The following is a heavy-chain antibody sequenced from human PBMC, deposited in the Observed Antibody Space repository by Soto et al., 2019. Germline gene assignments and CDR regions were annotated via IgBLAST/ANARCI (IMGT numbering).Heavy chain of an antibody. CDR1: GYTFTSYG. V-gene: IGHV1-18*01. CDR3: ARDFLYGSGGYYYGMDV. CDR2: ISAYNGNT. D-gene: IGHD3-10*01. Sequence: ASVKVSCKASGYTFTSYGISWVRQAPGQGLEWMGWISAYNGNTNYAQKLQGRVTMTTDTSTSTAYMELRSLRSDDTAVYYCARDFLYGSGGYYYGMDVWGQGTTVTVSS. J-gene: IGHJ6*02.